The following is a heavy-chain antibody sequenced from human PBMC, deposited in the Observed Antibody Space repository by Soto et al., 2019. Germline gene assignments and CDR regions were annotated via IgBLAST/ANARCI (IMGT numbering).Heavy chain of an antibody. CDR1: GFTFSSYS. Sequence: PGGSLRLSCAASGFTFSSYSMNWVRQAPGKGLEWIGYIYYSGSTNYNPSLKSRVTISVDTSKNQFSLKLSSVTAADTAVYYRARELGDILTGPNEIDYWGQGTLVTVSS. V-gene: IGHV4-59*01. CDR2: IYYSGST. J-gene: IGHJ4*02. D-gene: IGHD3-9*01. CDR3: ARELGDILTGPNEIDY.